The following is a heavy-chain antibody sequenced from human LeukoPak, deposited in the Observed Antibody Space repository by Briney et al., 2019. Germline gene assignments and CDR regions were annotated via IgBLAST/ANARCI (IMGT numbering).Heavy chain of an antibody. CDR2: ISAYNGNT. CDR3: ARVREMPDY. CDR1: GYTFTSYG. J-gene: IGHJ4*02. D-gene: IGHD2-2*01. V-gene: IGHV1-18*01. Sequence: ASVKVSCKASGYTFTSYGITWVRQAPGQGLEWMGWISAYNGNTNYAQMLQGRVTMTTDTSTSTAYMELSSLRSEDTAVYYCARVREMPDYWGQGTLVTVSS.